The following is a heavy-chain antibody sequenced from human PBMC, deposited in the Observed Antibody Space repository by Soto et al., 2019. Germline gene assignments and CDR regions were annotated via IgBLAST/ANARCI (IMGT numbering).Heavy chain of an antibody. CDR1: GGSISSYY. V-gene: IGHV4-59*08. Sequence: SETLSLTCTVSGGSISSYYWSWIRQPPGKGLEWIGYIYYSGSTNYNPSLKSRVTISVDTSKNQFSLKLSSVTAADTDVYYCARRWGSAFDIWGQGTMVTVSS. D-gene: IGHD3-16*01. CDR2: IYYSGST. J-gene: IGHJ3*02. CDR3: ARRWGSAFDI.